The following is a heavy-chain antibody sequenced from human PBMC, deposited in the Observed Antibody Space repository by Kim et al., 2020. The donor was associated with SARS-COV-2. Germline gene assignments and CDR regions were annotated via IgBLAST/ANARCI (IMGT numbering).Heavy chain of an antibody. J-gene: IGHJ4*02. D-gene: IGHD2-2*01. V-gene: IGHV4-59*09. Sequence: PSLRSRGTISVDTSKSQFSLKLSSVTAADTAVYYCARGEDQLRGRGQFDYWGQGTRVIVSS. CDR3: ARGEDQLRGRGQFDY.